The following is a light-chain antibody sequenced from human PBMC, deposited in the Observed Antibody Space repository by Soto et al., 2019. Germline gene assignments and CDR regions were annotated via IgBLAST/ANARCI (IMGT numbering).Light chain of an antibody. CDR1: QSITNR. Sequence: GDRVAITCRASQSITNRLAWYQLKPGKAPKVLIYDALNLESGVPSRFSGSGYGTEFTLTISSLQPDDFATYYCQQYNSYSWTFGQGTKVDIK. CDR3: QQYNSYSWT. CDR2: DAL. J-gene: IGKJ1*01. V-gene: IGKV1-5*01.